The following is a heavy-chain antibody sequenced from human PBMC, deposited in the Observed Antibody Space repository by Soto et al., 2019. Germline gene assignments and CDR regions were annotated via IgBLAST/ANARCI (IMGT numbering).Heavy chain of an antibody. D-gene: IGHD5-12*01. CDR3: ARYGGYDPYYFDY. V-gene: IGHV3-66*01. Sequence: EVQLVESGGGLVQPGGSLRLSCAASGFTVSSNYKSWVRQAPGKGLEWVSVIYSGGSTYYADSVKGRFTISRDNSKNTLYLQMNSLRAEDTAVYYCARYGGYDPYYFDYWGQGTLVTVSS. CDR1: GFTVSSNY. CDR2: IYSGGST. J-gene: IGHJ4*02.